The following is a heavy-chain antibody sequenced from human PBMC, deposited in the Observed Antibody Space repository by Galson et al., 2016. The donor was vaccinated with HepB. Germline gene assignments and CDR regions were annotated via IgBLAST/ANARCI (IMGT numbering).Heavy chain of an antibody. J-gene: IGHJ4*02. CDR2: INAGNGVT. CDR1: GYSFTNNV. D-gene: IGHD6-19*01. CDR3: ARSAGQSAFDY. Sequence: SVKVSCKASGYSFTNNVIHWVRQAPGQRLEWMGWINAGNGVTKYSQKFQDRVTITRATSASTAYMELSSLRSEDTAVYYCARSAGQSAFDYWGQGTLVTVSS. V-gene: IGHV1-3*01.